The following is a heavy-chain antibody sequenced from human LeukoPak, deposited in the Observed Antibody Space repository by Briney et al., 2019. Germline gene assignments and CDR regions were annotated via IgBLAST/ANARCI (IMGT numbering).Heavy chain of an antibody. D-gene: IGHD1-1*01. CDR1: GGSISSYY. Sequence: AETLNLTCTVSGGSISSYYRSWIRQPPGKGLEWIGHIYGSGSTNYNPSLKSRVTLSVDTSKNQFSLKLSSVTAADTAVYYCAREGTSGTHLNWFDPWGQGTLVTVSS. V-gene: IGHV4-59*01. CDR3: AREGTSGTHLNWFDP. J-gene: IGHJ5*02. CDR2: IYGSGST.